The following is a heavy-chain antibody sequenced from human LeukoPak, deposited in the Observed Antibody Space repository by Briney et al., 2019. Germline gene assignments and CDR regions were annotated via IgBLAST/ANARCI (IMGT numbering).Heavy chain of an antibody. Sequence: GGSLRLSCAASGFTFSSYGMHWVRQAPGKGLEWVAVISYDGSNKYYADSVKGRFTISRDNSKNTLYLQMNSLRAEDTAVYYCAKGRTSGSPDYWGQGTLVTVSS. CDR2: ISYDGSNK. D-gene: IGHD6-19*01. J-gene: IGHJ4*02. CDR1: GFTFSSYG. V-gene: IGHV3-30*18. CDR3: AKGRTSGSPDY.